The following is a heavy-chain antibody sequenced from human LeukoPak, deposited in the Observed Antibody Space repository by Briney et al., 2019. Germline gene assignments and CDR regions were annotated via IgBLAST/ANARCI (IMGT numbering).Heavy chain of an antibody. Sequence: GASVKVSCKASGYTFTSYDINWVRQATGQGLEWMGWMNPNSGNTGYAQKFQGRVTMTRNTSISTAYMELSSLRSEDTAVYYCGRGLAVAGTNWFDPWGQGTLVTVSS. J-gene: IGHJ5*02. V-gene: IGHV1-8*01. CDR2: MNPNSGNT. CDR3: GRGLAVAGTNWFDP. D-gene: IGHD6-19*01. CDR1: GYTFTSYD.